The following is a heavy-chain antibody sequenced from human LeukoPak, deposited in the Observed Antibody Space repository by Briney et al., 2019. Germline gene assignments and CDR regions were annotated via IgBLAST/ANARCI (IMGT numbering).Heavy chain of an antibody. CDR2: ISWNSGSL. CDR1: GFTFDDYA. V-gene: IGHV3-9*01. CDR3: AKDVYSKKVYYYGMDV. Sequence: QPGRSLRLSCAASGFTFDDYAMHWVRQAPGKGLEWVSGISWNSGSLGYADSVKGRFTISRDNAKNSLYLQMNSLRAEDTALYYCAKDVYSKKVYYYGMDVWGQGTTVTVSS. J-gene: IGHJ6*02. D-gene: IGHD5-18*01.